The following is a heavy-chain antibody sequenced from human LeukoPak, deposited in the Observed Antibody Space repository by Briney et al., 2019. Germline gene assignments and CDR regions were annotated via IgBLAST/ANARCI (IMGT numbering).Heavy chain of an antibody. D-gene: IGHD1-14*01. J-gene: IGHJ4*02. CDR2: IYKGGSI. CDR1: GFTFSSYS. CDR3: ASRGPAYYFDY. V-gene: IGHV3-53*01. Sequence: PGGSLRLSCAASGFTFSSYSMNWVRQAPGKGLEWVSVIYKGGSIYYADSVKGRFTISRDNSKNTLYLQMNSLRAEDTAVYYCASRGPAYYFDYWGQGTLVTVSS.